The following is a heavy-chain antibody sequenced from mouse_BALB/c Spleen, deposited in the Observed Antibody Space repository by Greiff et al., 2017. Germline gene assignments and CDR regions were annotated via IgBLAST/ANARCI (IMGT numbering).Heavy chain of an antibody. J-gene: IGHJ2*01. CDR1: GFTFSSYT. Sequence: DVKLVESGGGLVKPGGSLKLSCAASGFTFSSYTMSWVRQTPEKRLEWVATISSGGSYTYYPDSVKGRFTISRDNARNILYLQMSSLRSEDTAMYYCARGRGYFDYWGQGTTLTVSS. CDR3: ARGRGYFDY. V-gene: IGHV5-6-4*01. CDR2: ISSGGSYT.